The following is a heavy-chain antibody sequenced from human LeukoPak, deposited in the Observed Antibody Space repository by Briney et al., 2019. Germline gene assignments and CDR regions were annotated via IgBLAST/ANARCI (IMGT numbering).Heavy chain of an antibody. CDR3: ARALSHWLRYYYGMDV. J-gene: IGHJ6*02. D-gene: IGHD5-12*01. CDR1: GDSVSSNSAA. Sequence: SQTLSLTCALSGDSVSSNSAAWNWIRQSPSRGLEWLGRTYYRSKWYNDYAVSVKSRITINPDTSKNQFSLQLNSVTPEDTAVYYCARALSHWLRYYYGMDVWGQGTTVTVSS. V-gene: IGHV6-1*01. CDR2: TYYRSKWYN.